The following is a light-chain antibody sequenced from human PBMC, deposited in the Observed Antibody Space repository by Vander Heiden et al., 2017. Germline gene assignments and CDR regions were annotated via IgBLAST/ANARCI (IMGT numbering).Light chain of an antibody. CDR3: QQDNNWQT. Sequence: EIVMMQSPATLSVSPGERATLSCRASQNINSNLAWYQQKPGQPPRLLLYGASTRATGIPARFSGSGSGTYFTLTVSSLQLEDSAVYYCQQDNNWQTFSQGTKLEIK. J-gene: IGKJ2*01. CDR1: QNINSN. CDR2: GAS. V-gene: IGKV3-15*01.